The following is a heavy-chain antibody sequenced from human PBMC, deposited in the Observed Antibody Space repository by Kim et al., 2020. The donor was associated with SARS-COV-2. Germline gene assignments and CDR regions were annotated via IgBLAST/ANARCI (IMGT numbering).Heavy chain of an antibody. J-gene: IGHJ6*02. V-gene: IGHV1-3*01. D-gene: IGHD3-10*01. CDR2: INAGNGNT. CDR1: GYTFTSYA. Sequence: ASVKVSCKASGYTFTSYAMHWVRQALGQRLEWMGWINAGNGNTKYSQKFQGRVTITRATSASTTYKELSSLRTEDTAVYYCARDELWFGELLPNYYGMDVWGQGTTVTVSS. CDR3: ARDELWFGELLPNYYGMDV.